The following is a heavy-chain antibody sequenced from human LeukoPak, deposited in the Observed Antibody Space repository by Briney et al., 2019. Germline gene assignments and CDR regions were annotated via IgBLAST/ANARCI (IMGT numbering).Heavy chain of an antibody. CDR2: LRGNGDA. V-gene: IGHV3-23*01. CDR1: GFTFSSYA. Sequence: GGSLTLSCVASGFTFSSYAMSWVRETPARGLEWVSSLRGNGDAFYADSVKGRFTLSRDEPRNTVYLQLNKLRVEDTAIYYCAKASWASTADAVLWGQGTVVTVSS. CDR3: AKASWASTADAVL. J-gene: IGHJ4*02. D-gene: IGHD3-16*01.